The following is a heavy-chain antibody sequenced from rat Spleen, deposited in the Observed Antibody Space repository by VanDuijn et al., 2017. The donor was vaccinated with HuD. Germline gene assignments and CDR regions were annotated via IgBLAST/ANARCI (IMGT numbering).Heavy chain of an antibody. D-gene: IGHD4-4*01. CDR2: IIYDGIST. CDR1: GFTYSNYV. V-gene: IGHV5-7*01. CDR3: ARLRGFYAADY. Sequence: EVQLVESGGGLVQPGRSLKLSCAASGFTYSNYVMAWVSQAPTKGLEWIASIIYDGISTYYRDSVKGRFTISRDNAKSTLYLQMDSLRSEDTATYYCARLRGFYAADYWGQGVMVTVSS. J-gene: IGHJ2*01.